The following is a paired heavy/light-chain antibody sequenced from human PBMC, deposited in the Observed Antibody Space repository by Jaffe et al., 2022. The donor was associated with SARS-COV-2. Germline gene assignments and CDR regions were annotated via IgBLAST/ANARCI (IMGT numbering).Heavy chain of an antibody. CDR1: GGSISPYY. Sequence: QVQLQESGPGLVKPSETLSLTCTVSGGSISPYYWSWFRQPPGKGLEWIGFIHYSGSTNYNPSLKSRVTISVDTSKNQFSLRLSSVTAADTAFYYCARRDSNGYYGYWGQGTLVTVSS. J-gene: IGHJ4*02. D-gene: IGHD3-22*01. V-gene: IGHV4-59*01. CDR3: ARRDSNGYYGY. CDR2: IHYSGST.
Light chain of an antibody. CDR2: AAS. CDR1: QGISSY. Sequence: DIHLTQSPSFLSASVGDRVTITCRASQGISSYLAWYQQKPGKAPRLLIYAASTLQSGVPSRFSGSGSGTEFTLTISSLQPEDFATYSCQHLNSYPLTFGGGTKVEIK. J-gene: IGKJ4*01. CDR3: QHLNSYPLT. V-gene: IGKV1-9*01.